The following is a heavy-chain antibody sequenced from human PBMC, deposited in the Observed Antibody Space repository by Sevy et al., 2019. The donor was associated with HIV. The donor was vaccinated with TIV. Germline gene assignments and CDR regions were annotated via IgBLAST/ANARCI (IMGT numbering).Heavy chain of an antibody. CDR1: GGSISNYF. CDR3: ARESIGAVGDFDY. Sequence: SETLSLTCTVSGGSISNYFWSWIRQPPGKGLEWMGYIYYSGSTNYHPSPKKRVTISVDTSTNQFSLQLSSVTAADTAVYYCARESIGAVGDFDYWGQGTLVTVSS. D-gene: IGHD6-6*01. V-gene: IGHV4-59*12. J-gene: IGHJ4*02. CDR2: IYYSGST.